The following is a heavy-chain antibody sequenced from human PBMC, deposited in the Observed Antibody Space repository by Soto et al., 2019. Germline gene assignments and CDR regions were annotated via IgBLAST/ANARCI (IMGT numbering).Heavy chain of an antibody. CDR3: ARPPFFWSGFYTGGHFDY. CDR2: IYHSGST. V-gene: IGHV4-30-2*01. CDR1: GGSISSGGYS. J-gene: IGHJ4*02. D-gene: IGHD3-3*01. Sequence: PSETLSLTCAVSGGSISSGGYSWSWIRQPPGKGLEWIGYIYHSGSTYYNPPLKSRVTISVDRSKNQFSLKLSSVTDADTSEYYCARPPFFWSGFYTGGHFDYWGQGTLVTVSS.